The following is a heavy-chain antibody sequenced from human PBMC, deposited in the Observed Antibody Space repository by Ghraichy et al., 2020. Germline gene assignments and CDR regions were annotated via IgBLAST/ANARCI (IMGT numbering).Heavy chain of an antibody. CDR1: GFTFSSYA. CDR3: ARDIRMTTVTGAFDI. CDR2: ISYDGSNK. V-gene: IGHV3-30-3*01. Sequence: GGSLRLSCAASGFTFSSYAMHWVRQAPGKGLEWVAVISYDGSNKYYADSVKGRFTISRDNSKNTLYLQMNSLRAEDTAVYYCARDIRMTTVTGAFDIWGQGTMVTVSS. J-gene: IGHJ3*02. D-gene: IGHD4-17*01.